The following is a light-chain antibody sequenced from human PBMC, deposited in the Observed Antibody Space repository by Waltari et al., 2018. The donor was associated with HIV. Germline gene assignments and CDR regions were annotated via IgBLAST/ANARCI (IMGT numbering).Light chain of an antibody. CDR3: SSSRV. CDR1: SSDVGGYNY. Sequence: QSALTQPPSAAGSPGQSVTISCTGTSSDVGGYNYVSWYQPHPGKAPKLMIYEVSKRPSGVPDCFSGSKSGNTASLTVSGLQAEDEADYYCSSSRVFGGGTKLTVL. CDR2: EVS. J-gene: IGLJ3*02. V-gene: IGLV2-8*01.